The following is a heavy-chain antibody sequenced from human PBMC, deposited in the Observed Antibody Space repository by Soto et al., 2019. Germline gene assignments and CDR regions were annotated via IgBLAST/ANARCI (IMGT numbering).Heavy chain of an antibody. CDR1: GFTFSSYT. CDR2: ISTSGTTM. Sequence: GGSLRLSCAVSGFTFSSYTMNWVRQAPGKGLEWISYISTSGTTMHYADSVRGRFTISRDNARYSVYLQMNSLRDEDTAIYYCTREGFWGQGIQVTVSS. CDR3: TREGF. V-gene: IGHV3-48*02. J-gene: IGHJ4*02.